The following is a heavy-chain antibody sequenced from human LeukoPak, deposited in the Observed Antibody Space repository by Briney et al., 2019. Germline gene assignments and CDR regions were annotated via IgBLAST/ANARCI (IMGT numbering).Heavy chain of an antibody. J-gene: IGHJ5*02. Sequence: GASVKVSCKASGYTFTSYGISWVRQAPGQGLEWMGWINTNTGNPTYAQGFTGRFVFSLDTSVSTAYLQISSLKAEDTAVYYCARETIFGVAIGLRWFDPWGQGTLVTVSS. CDR3: ARETIFGVAIGLRWFDP. CDR1: GYTFTSYG. D-gene: IGHD3-3*01. V-gene: IGHV7-4-1*02. CDR2: INTNTGNP.